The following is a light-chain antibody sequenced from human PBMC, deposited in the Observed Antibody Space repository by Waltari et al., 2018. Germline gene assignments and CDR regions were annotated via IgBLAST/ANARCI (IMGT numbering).Light chain of an antibody. CDR1: SGSTARNY. Sequence: FVLTQPHSVSESPGKTVTLSCTRSSGSTARNYVQWYQHRPGSAPTLVIYADDRRPSGVPDRFSASVDSSSNSASLTISGLQTEDEGVYYCQSYDNNNRGLFGGGTKLTVL. CDR3: QSYDNNNRGL. J-gene: IGLJ2*01. V-gene: IGLV6-57*03. CDR2: ADD.